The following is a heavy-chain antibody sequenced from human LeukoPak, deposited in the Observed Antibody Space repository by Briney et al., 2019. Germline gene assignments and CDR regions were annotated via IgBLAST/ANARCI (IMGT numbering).Heavy chain of an antibody. J-gene: IGHJ6*03. CDR3: ARGPQGYCSGGSCYSSYYYYYYMDV. Sequence: ASVKVSCKASGYTFTSYDINWVRQATGQGLEWMGWMNPNSGNTGYAQKFQGRVTMTRNTSISTAYMELSSLRSEDTAVYYCARGPQGYCSGGSCYSSYYYYYYMDVWGKGTTVTISS. D-gene: IGHD2-15*01. CDR2: MNPNSGNT. V-gene: IGHV1-8*01. CDR1: GYTFTSYD.